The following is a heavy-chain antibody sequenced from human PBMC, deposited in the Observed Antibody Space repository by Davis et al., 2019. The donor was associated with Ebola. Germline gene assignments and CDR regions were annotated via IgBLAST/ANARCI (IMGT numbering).Heavy chain of an antibody. D-gene: IGHD3-10*01. CDR2: IRSKANSYAT. J-gene: IGHJ4*02. CDR1: GFTFSGSA. Sequence: GESLKISCAASGFTFSGSAMHWVRQASGKGLEWVGRIRSKANSYATAYAASVKGRFTISRDNSKNTLYLQMNSLRAEDTAVYYCAKGSGITMVRGVIMYYFDYWGQGTLVTVSS. V-gene: IGHV3-73*01. CDR3: AKGSGITMVRGVIMYYFDY.